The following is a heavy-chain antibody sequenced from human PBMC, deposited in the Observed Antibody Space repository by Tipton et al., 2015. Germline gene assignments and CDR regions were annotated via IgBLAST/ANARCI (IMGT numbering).Heavy chain of an antibody. V-gene: IGHV4-39*07. CDR3: ARVKVATMLYYFDY. CDR2: IFYRGNT. J-gene: IGHJ4*02. D-gene: IGHD5-12*01. CDR1: GGSSSNYY. Sequence: TLSLTCTLSGGSSSNYYWGWIRQPPGKGLEWIGSIFYRGNTYYNPSLKSRVTISVDTSKSQFSLKLTSVTAADTAVYYCARVKVATMLYYFDYWGQGTLVTVSS.